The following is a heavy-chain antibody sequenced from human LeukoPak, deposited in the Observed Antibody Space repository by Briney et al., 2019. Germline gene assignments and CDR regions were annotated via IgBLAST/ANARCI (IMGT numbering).Heavy chain of an antibody. D-gene: IGHD1-26*01. V-gene: IGHV4-38-2*01. CDR3: ATGRYSGSVDY. Sequence: PSETLSLTCAVSGYSLGSGFYCGWARQPPGKGLEWIGNMYHTGTIYYNPSLRSRLTISEDTSKSHFSLTVDSVTAADTAVYYCATGRYSGSVDYWGQGILVTVSS. CDR1: GYSLGSGFY. CDR2: MYHTGTI. J-gene: IGHJ4*02.